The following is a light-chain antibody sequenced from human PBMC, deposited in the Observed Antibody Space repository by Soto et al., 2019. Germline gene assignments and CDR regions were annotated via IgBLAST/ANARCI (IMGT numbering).Light chain of an antibody. CDR1: NSNIGINA. CDR3: AVWDDSLRGDV. V-gene: IGLV1-44*01. Sequence: QSVLTQPPSASGTPGQTVTISCSGGNSNIGINAVTWYQQLPGSAPRILIHSDHQRPSGVPDRFSGSKSATSASLAISGLQSEDEATYHCAVWDDSLRGDVFGTGTKLTVL. J-gene: IGLJ1*01. CDR2: SDH.